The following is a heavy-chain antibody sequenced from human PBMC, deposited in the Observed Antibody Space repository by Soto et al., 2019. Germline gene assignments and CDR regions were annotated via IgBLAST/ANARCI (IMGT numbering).Heavy chain of an antibody. CDR3: ARYDFGTFDN. Sequence: PSETLSLTCAVSGDSVSSSFWWTWVRQPPGKGLEWIGEIYHTETTNYAPSLKSRVTISIDKSMNQFSLRFNSVTPADTAVYYCARYDFGTFDNWGQGIRVTVSS. CDR2: IYHTETT. J-gene: IGHJ4*02. V-gene: IGHV4-4*02. D-gene: IGHD4-17*01. CDR1: GDSVSSSFW.